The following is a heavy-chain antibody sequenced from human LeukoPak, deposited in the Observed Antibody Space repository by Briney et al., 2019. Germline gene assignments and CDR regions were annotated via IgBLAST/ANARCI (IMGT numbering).Heavy chain of an antibody. J-gene: IGHJ6*04. D-gene: IGHD3-10*02. V-gene: IGHV3-48*03. CDR1: GFTFSSYE. CDR3: AELGITMIGGV. Sequence: GGSLRLSCVASGFTFSSYEMNWVRQAPGKGLEWLSYIGSSDSTTHYADSVKGRFTISRDNAKNSLYLQMNSLRVEDTAVYCCAELGITMIGGVWGKGTTVTISS. CDR2: IGSSDSTT.